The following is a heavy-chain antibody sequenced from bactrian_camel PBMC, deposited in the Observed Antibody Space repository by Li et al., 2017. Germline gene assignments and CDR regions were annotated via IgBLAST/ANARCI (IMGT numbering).Heavy chain of an antibody. CDR3: AAAGHDVCIAIAQRRLIASLATH. D-gene: IGHD4*01. CDR1: GYTYLGTRYC. J-gene: IGHJ4*01. V-gene: IGHV3S1*01. CDR2: IATLRGNE. Sequence: VQLVESGGGLAQAGGSLRLSCAASGYTYLGTRYCMGWFRQAPGKEREGVAAIATLRGNEYYADSVKGRFTISQDKAMKTVYLQMNMLKPEDTAMYYCAAAGHDVCIAIAQRRLIASLATHWGQGTQVTVS.